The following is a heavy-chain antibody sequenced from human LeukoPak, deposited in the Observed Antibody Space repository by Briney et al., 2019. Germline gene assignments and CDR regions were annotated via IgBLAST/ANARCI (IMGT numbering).Heavy chain of an antibody. CDR3: ASLEPAAGTSLDY. CDR2: IIPIFGTA. D-gene: IGHD6-13*01. J-gene: IGHJ4*02. CDR1: GYTYTSYA. Sequence: SVKVSCKASGYTYTSYAISWVRQAPGQGLEWMGGIIPIFGTANYAQKFQGRVTITADESTSTAYMELSSLRSEDTAVYYCASLEPAAGTSLDYWGQGTLVTVSS. V-gene: IGHV1-69*13.